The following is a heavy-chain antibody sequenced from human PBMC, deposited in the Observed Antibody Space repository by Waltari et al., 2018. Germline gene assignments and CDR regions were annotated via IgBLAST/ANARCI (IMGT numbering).Heavy chain of an antibody. CDR2: INPSSGGT. CDR1: GYTFTGYY. CDR3: ARDLESGGRRVPYYFDY. Sequence: VQSGAEVKKPGASVKVSCKASGYTFTGYYIHWVRQAPGQGLEWMGRINPSSGGTNYAQKFQGRVTMTRDTSISTAYMELSRLRSDDTAVYYCARDLESGGRRVPYYFDYWGQGTLVTVSS. V-gene: IGHV1-2*06. D-gene: IGHD1-26*01. J-gene: IGHJ4*02.